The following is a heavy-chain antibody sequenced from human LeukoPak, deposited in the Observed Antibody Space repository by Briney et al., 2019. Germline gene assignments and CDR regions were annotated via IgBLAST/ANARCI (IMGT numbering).Heavy chain of an antibody. V-gene: IGHV3-49*04. J-gene: IGHJ6*03. CDR3: SNAVYYSSGSPISLDF. D-gene: IGHD3-10*01. Sequence: PGGSLRLSCAASGFTFSDYYMSWVRQAPGKGLEWVGFIRSRAYGATTEYAASVKGRFTISRDDSKSIAYLQMNSLKTENTAVYYCSNAVYYSSGSPISLDFWGKGTTVTVS. CDR2: IRSRAYGATT. CDR1: GFTFSDYY.